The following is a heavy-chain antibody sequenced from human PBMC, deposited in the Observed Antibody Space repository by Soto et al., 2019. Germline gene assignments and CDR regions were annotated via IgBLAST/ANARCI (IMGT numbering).Heavy chain of an antibody. CDR1: RYTFTSYG. J-gene: IGHJ4*01. Sequence: SVKVSCKASRYTFTSYGICCVRQSPGQGLEWMGWFSAYNGNTNYAEKLQGRVTMTTDTSRSTAYTELRSVSSYDTAVYYCARSLEDLDYGGLGTLVTVSP. CDR3: ARSLEDLDY. D-gene: IGHD1-1*01. CDR2: FSAYNGNT. V-gene: IGHV1-18*01.